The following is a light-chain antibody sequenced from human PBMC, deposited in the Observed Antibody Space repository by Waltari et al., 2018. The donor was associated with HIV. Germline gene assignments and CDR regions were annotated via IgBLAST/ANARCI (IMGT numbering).Light chain of an antibody. CDR3: AALDDGLIDQVV. CDR2: INT. CDR1: SSNVGNNY. Sequence: QSLLTQLPSASGTPGQRVTTSCSGTSSNVGNNYVYWYQQLPGTASKLLIHINTQRPSGVPDRFSASKSGTSASLAISGLRSEDEADYYCAALDDGLIDQVVFGGGTKLTVL. J-gene: IGLJ2*01. V-gene: IGLV1-47*01.